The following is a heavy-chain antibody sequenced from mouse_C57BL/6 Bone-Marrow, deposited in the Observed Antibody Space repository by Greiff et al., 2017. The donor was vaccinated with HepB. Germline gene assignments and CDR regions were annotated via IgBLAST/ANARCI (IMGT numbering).Heavy chain of an antibody. CDR1: GFTFSSYA. Sequence: EVQLVESGGGLVKPGGSLKLSCAASGFTFSSYAMSWVRQTPEKRLEWVATISDGGSYTYYPDNVKGRFTISRDNAKNNLYLQMSHLKSEDTAMYYCARGGAFITTFDYWGQGTTLTVSS. D-gene: IGHD1-1*01. CDR3: ARGGAFITTFDY. CDR2: ISDGGSYT. J-gene: IGHJ2*01. V-gene: IGHV5-4*01.